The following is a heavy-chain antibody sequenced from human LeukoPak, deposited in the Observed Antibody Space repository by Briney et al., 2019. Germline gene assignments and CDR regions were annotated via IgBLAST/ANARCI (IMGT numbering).Heavy chain of an antibody. CDR3: ARTVTTEDLFYFDY. Sequence: SETLSLTCTVSGGSISRCYWTWIRQPPGKGLEWLGYIYYNGDTKYNPSLRSRVTLSLDTSKNQFSLRLSSVTAADTAVYYCARTVTTEDLFYFDYWGQGTLVTVSS. D-gene: IGHD4-17*01. CDR1: GGSISRCY. V-gene: IGHV4-59*08. J-gene: IGHJ4*02. CDR2: IYYNGDT.